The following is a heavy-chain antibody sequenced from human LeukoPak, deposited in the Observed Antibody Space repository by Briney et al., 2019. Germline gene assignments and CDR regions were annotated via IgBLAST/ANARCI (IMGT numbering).Heavy chain of an antibody. V-gene: IGHV1-69*13. CDR2: IIPIFGTA. J-gene: IGHJ4*02. CDR3: ARAAHEYYDFWSGYCFDY. Sequence: GASVKVSCKASGGTFSSYAISWVRQAPGQGLEWMGGIIPIFGTANYAQKFQGRVTITADESTSTAYMELSSLRSGDTAVYYCARAAHEYYDFWSGYCFDYWGQGTLVTVSS. D-gene: IGHD3-3*01. CDR1: GGTFSSYA.